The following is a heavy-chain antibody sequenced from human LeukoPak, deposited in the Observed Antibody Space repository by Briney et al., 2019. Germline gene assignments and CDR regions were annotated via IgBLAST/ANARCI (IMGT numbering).Heavy chain of an antibody. J-gene: IGHJ4*02. CDR3: AKAVITLIVGPPLPYHFDD. V-gene: IGHV3-23*01. CDR2: ISGSGGST. Sequence: GGSLRLSCAASGFTFSSYGMNWVRQAPGKGLEWVSAISGSGGSTYYADSVKGRFTISRDNSKNTLNLQMNSLRAEDTAVYYCAKAVITLIVGPPLPYHFDDWGQGTLVTVSS. D-gene: IGHD3-22*01. CDR1: GFTFSSYG.